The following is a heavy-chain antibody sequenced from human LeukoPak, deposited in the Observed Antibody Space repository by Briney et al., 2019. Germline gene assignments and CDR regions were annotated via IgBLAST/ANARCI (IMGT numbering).Heavy chain of an antibody. Sequence: SETLSLTCAVSGASISSHYWSWIRQPPGKGLEWIGYTSGSMSDNPSLKSRVAVSVYLPQNQDSLTLTSVTAAATAADYCSWGLASFRLDTTDFYMDVCGKGTPVTVSS. CDR1: GASISSHY. CDR3: SWGLASFRLDTTDFYMDV. V-gene: IGHV4-59*03. D-gene: IGHD3-16*02. CDR2: TSGSM. J-gene: IGHJ6*03.